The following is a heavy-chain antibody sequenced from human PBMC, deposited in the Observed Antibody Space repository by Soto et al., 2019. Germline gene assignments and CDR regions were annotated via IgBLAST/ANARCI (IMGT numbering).Heavy chain of an antibody. Sequence: SETLSLTCTVSGGSISSGDYYWSWIRQPPGKGLEWIGSIYYSGSTYYNPSLKSRVTISVDTSKNQFSLKLNSVTAADTAVYYCASRHSSPYFDYWGQGTLVTIS. CDR1: GGSISSGDYY. CDR2: IYYSGST. CDR3: ASRHSSPYFDY. J-gene: IGHJ4*02. D-gene: IGHD6-13*01. V-gene: IGHV4-30-4*01.